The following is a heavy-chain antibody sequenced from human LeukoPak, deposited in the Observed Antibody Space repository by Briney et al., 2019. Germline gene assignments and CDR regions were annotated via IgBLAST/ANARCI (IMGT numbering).Heavy chain of an antibody. Sequence: GESLKISCEASGYIFINYWIGWVRQVPGKGLDWMGLIHPGDSDTRYSPSFQGQVTISVDKSITTAYLQWSSLQASDTAMYFCAGVVVVTATHWYFDLWGRGSLVTVFS. D-gene: IGHD2-21*02. V-gene: IGHV5-51*01. CDR3: AGVVVVTATHWYFDL. CDR1: GYIFINYW. CDR2: IHPGDSDT. J-gene: IGHJ2*01.